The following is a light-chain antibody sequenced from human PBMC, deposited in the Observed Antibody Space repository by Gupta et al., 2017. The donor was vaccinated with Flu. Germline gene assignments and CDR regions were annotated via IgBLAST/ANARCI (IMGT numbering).Light chain of an antibody. CDR2: AAS. CDR3: QQSDSTLVT. V-gene: IGKV1-39*01. CDR1: QSISSY. Sequence: PSSLSASVGDRVTITCRASQSISSYLNWYQQKPGKAPKLLIYAASSLQSGVPSRFSGSGSGTDFTLTISSLQPEDFATYYCQQSDSTLVTFGQGTRLEIK. J-gene: IGKJ5*01.